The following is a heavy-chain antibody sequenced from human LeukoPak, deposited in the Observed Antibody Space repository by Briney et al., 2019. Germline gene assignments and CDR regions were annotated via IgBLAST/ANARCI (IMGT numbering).Heavy chain of an antibody. CDR3: AKAPKGSCSGTLCYSLDY. Sequence: PSETLSLTCTVSGGSISSNGYYWGWIRQPPGKGLEWVANIKQDGSEKYYVDSVKGRFTISRDNAKNSLYLQMNSLRAEDTVVYYCAKAPKGSCSGTLCYSLDYWAQGTLVAVSS. CDR2: IKQDGSEK. D-gene: IGHD2-15*01. J-gene: IGHJ4*02. CDR1: GGSISSNG. V-gene: IGHV3-7*03.